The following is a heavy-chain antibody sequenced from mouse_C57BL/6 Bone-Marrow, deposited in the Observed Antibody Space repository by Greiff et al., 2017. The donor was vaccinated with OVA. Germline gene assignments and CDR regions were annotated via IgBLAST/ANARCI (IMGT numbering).Heavy chain of an antibody. Sequence: QVQLQQSGAELVKPGASVKISCKASGYAFSSYWMNWVKQRPGQGLAWIGQIYPGDGDTNYNGKFKGKATLTADKSSSTAYMQLSSLTSEDSAVYFCARRTTVVASYFDYWGQGTTLTVSS. CDR1: GYAFSSYW. V-gene: IGHV1-80*01. CDR3: ARRTTVVASYFDY. CDR2: IYPGDGDT. J-gene: IGHJ2*01. D-gene: IGHD1-1*01.